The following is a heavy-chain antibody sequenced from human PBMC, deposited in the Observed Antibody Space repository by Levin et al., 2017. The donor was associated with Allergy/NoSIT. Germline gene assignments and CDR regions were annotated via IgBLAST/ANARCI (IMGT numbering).Heavy chain of an antibody. J-gene: IGHJ6*02. CDR1: GGPISSSSYY. V-gene: IGHV4-39*01. D-gene: IGHD3-10*01. CDR3: ASFRGFGELSYGMDV. CDR2: MYSSGNT. Sequence: PSETLSLTCTVSGGPISSSSYYWAWIRQPPGKGLEWIGSMYSSGNTYYSPSLESRVTISADTSKNQFSLRLSSVTAADTAVYYCASFRGFGELSYGMDVWGQGTTVTVSS.